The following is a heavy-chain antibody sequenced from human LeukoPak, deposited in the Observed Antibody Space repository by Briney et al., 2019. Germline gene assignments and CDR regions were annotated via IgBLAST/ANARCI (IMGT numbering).Heavy chain of an antibody. CDR1: GGTFSDYA. CDR3: ARSLKEVYHYYMDV. V-gene: IGHV1-69*13. CDR2: FIPILGTA. Sequence: ASVKVSCKASGGTFSDYALNWVRQAPGQGLEWMGVFIPILGTANSTQKFQGRVTITADEPTSTAYMELSSLRSEDMAIYYCARSLKEVYHYYMDVWGKGTTVTISS. J-gene: IGHJ6*03.